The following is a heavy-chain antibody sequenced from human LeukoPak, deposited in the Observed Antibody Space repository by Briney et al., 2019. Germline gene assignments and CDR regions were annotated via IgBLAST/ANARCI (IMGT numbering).Heavy chain of an antibody. D-gene: IGHD3-9*01. CDR1: GGSISSSSYY. CDR3: ARGSYFDLDAFDI. Sequence: SETLSLTCSVSGGSISSSSYYWGWIRQPPGEGLEWIGSLYYSGSTYYNPSLKSRVTISVGTSKNQFSLKLNSVTAADTAVYYCARGSYFDLDAFDIWGQGTMVTVSS. V-gene: IGHV4-39*07. J-gene: IGHJ3*02. CDR2: LYYSGST.